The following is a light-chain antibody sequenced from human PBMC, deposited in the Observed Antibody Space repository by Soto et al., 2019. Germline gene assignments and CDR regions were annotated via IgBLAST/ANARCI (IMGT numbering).Light chain of an antibody. J-gene: IGKJ1*01. Sequence: DIQMTQSPSTLSASVGDRVTITCRASQSISSWLAWYQQKPGKAPKLLIYKASSLESGVPSRFSGSGSGTEFTLTISSLQPDVFATYYCQQYNSYSPGWTFGQGTKVEIK. CDR3: QQYNSYSPGWT. V-gene: IGKV1-5*03. CDR2: KAS. CDR1: QSISSW.